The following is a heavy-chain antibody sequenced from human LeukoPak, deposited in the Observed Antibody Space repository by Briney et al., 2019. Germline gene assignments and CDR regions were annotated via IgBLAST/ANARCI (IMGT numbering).Heavy chain of an antibody. V-gene: IGHV1-46*01. J-gene: IGHJ4*02. Sequence: ASVKVSFKASGYTFTSYYMHWVRQAPGQGLEWMGIINPSGGSTSYAQKFQGRVTMTRDTSTSTVYMELSSLRSEDTAVYYCARTQFPAYYYDSSGYDYWGQGTLVTVSS. D-gene: IGHD3-22*01. CDR2: INPSGGST. CDR3: ARTQFPAYYYDSSGYDY. CDR1: GYTFTSYY.